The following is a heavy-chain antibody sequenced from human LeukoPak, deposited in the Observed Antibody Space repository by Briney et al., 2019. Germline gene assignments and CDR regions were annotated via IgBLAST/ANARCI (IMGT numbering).Heavy chain of an antibody. CDR2: IYHSGST. V-gene: IGHV4-38-2*02. CDR3: ARVQRGYSGRTTPQNNWFDP. J-gene: IGHJ5*02. CDR1: GYSISSGYY. D-gene: IGHD5-12*01. Sequence: KASETLSLTCTASGYSISSGYYWGWIRQPPGKGLEWIGSIYHSGSTYYNPSLKSRVTISVDTSKNQFSLKLSSVTAADTAVYYCARVQRGYSGRTTPQNNWFDPWGQGTLVTVSS.